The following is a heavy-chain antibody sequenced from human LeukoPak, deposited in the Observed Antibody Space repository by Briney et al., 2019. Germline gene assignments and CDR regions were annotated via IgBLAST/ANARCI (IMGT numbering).Heavy chain of an antibody. CDR2: ISSSGSTI. CDR3: ARVNSNDYFDY. V-gene: IGHV3-11*01. Sequence: GGSLRLSCAASGFTFSDYYMSWIRQAPGRGLEWVSYISSSGSTIYYADSVKGRFTISRDNAKNSPYLQMNSLRAEDTAVYYCARVNSNDYFDYWGQGTLVTVSS. J-gene: IGHJ4*02. CDR1: GFTFSDYY. D-gene: IGHD4-23*01.